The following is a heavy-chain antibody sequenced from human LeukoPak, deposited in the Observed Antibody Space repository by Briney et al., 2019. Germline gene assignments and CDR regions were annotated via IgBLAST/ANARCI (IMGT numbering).Heavy chain of an antibody. CDR3: AKVHPYYYDSSGSGYFDY. CDR1: RFTFSSYA. Sequence: GGSLRLSCAASRFTFSSYAMSWVRQAPGKGLEWVSAISGSGGSTYYADSVKGRFTISRDNSKNTLYLQMNSLRAEDTAVYYCAKVHPYYYDSSGSGYFDYWGQGTLVTVSS. CDR2: ISGSGGST. V-gene: IGHV3-23*01. D-gene: IGHD3-22*01. J-gene: IGHJ4*02.